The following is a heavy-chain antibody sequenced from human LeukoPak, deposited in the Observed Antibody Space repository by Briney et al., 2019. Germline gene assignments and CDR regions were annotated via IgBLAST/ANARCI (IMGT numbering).Heavy chain of an antibody. CDR1: GFTFSSYW. Sequence: GSLRLSCAASGFTFSSYWMRWVRQAPGKGLEWVANIKQDGSEKYYVDSVKGRFTISRDNAKNSLYLQMNSLRAEDTAVYYCAREVPAARGYFDYWGQGTLVTVSS. D-gene: IGHD2-2*01. CDR2: IKQDGSEK. V-gene: IGHV3-7*01. CDR3: AREVPAARGYFDY. J-gene: IGHJ4*02.